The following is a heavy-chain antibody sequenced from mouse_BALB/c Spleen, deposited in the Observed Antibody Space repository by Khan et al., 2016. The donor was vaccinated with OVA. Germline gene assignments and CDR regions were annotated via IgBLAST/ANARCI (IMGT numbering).Heavy chain of an antibody. V-gene: IGHV9-2-1*01. J-gene: IGHJ2*01. CDR3: ARGHYGSSYY. CDR2: INTETGEP. Sequence: QIQLVQSGPELKKPGETVKISCKASGYTFTDYSMHWVKQAPGKGLKWMGWINTETGEPTYADDFKGRIALSLETSASTAYLKINNLKNEDTATYFCARGHYGSSYYWGQGTTLTVSS. CDR1: GYTFTDYS. D-gene: IGHD1-1*01.